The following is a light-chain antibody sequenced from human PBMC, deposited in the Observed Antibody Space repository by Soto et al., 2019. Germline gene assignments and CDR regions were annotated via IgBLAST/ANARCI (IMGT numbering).Light chain of an antibody. V-gene: IGKV3-15*01. CDR1: QSVSSK. CDR3: QQYGNSVLT. Sequence: EIVMKQSPATLSVSPGERAALSCRASQSVSSKLAWYRQRPGQAPRLVIYDTSTRATGVPARFSGSGSGTEFTLTISGLQSEDFAVYYCQQYGNSVLTFGGGTKV. J-gene: IGKJ4*01. CDR2: DTS.